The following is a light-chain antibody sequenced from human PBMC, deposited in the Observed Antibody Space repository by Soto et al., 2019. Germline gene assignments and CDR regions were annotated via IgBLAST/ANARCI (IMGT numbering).Light chain of an antibody. V-gene: IGKV1-5*01. CDR3: QQYISYPCT. CDR1: QTTNTW. CDR2: DAS. Sequence: DIQMTQFPSTLSASVGDRVTITCRASQTTNTWLAWYQQKPGTAPKLLIYDASSLEGGVPSRFSASGSGTEFTLTISSLQPDDLATYYCQQYISYPCTFGQGTKVEIK. J-gene: IGKJ2*02.